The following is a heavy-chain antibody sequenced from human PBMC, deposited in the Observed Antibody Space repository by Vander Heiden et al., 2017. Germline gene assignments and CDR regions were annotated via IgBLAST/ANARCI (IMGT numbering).Heavy chain of an antibody. V-gene: IGHV3-11*01. Sequence: QVQLVESGGGLVKPGGSLTLSCTASGFTSSNYYMSWIRQAPGKGLEWVSYISSSGSTIYYADSVKGRFTISRDNAKNSLYLQMNSLRAEDTAVYYCARVGKEQLVKGAVDYWGQGTLVTVSS. CDR1: GFTSSNYY. CDR2: ISSSGSTI. J-gene: IGHJ4*02. D-gene: IGHD6-13*01. CDR3: ARVGKEQLVKGAVDY.